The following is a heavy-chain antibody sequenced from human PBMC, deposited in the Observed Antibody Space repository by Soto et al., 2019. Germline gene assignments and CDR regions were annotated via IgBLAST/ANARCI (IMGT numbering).Heavy chain of an antibody. CDR1: GGSISSGDYY. CDR3: ARKNPYYYDSSGSRNAAFDI. Sequence: PSATRSITCTVSGGSISSGDYYWSWIRQPPGKGLEWIGYIYYSGSTYYNPSLKSRVTISVDTSKNQFSLKLSSVTAADTAVYYCARKNPYYYDSSGSRNAAFDIWGQGTMVTVSS. V-gene: IGHV4-30-4*01. D-gene: IGHD3-22*01. J-gene: IGHJ3*02. CDR2: IYYSGST.